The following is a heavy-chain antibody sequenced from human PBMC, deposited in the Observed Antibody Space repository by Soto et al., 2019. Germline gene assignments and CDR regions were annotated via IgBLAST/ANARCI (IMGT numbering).Heavy chain of an antibody. D-gene: IGHD3-10*01. J-gene: IGHJ5*02. CDR1: GFTFSAYD. CDR3: EKQAPSGRGGGGWFDP. Sequence: EVQLVESGGGLVQPGGSLRLSCAASGFTFSAYDMHWVRQATGKGLEWVAAIGTQHDTYYPDSVKGRFTISRENAKNSLYLKMSARTAGDRVLYFWEKQAPSGRGGGGWFDPWGQGTLVTVSS. V-gene: IGHV3-13*01. CDR2: IGTQHDT.